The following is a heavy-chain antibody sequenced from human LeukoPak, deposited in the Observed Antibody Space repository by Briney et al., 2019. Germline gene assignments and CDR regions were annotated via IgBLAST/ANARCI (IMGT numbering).Heavy chain of an antibody. CDR2: IYTSGST. Sequence: SETLSLTCTVSGGSISSYYWSWIRQPAGKGLEWIGRIYTSGSTNYNPSLKSRVTMSVDTSKNQFSLKLSSVTAADTAVYYCARSGGGYCSSTSCYYFDYWGQGTLVTVSS. J-gene: IGHJ4*02. CDR1: GGSISSYY. CDR3: ARSGGGYCSSTSCYYFDY. V-gene: IGHV4-4*07. D-gene: IGHD2-2*01.